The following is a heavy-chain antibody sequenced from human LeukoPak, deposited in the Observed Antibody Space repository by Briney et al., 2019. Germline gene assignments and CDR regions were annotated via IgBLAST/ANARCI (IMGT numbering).Heavy chain of an antibody. D-gene: IGHD3-3*01. CDR3: ARDTGKSGYPDY. CDR2: IYSSGII. J-gene: IGHJ4*02. Sequence: PSETLSLTCTVSGGSISSYYWSWIRQPGWKAAEWIGRIYSSGIINYNPSLKSRVTMSLDNSKNQLSLKLSYVTAADTAVYYCARDTGKSGYPDYWGQGTLVTVSS. CDR1: GGSISSYY. V-gene: IGHV4-4*07.